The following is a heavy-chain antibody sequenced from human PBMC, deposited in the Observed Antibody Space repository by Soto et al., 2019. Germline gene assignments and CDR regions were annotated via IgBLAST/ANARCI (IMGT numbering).Heavy chain of an antibody. J-gene: IGHJ6*02. Sequence: ASVKVSCKASGYTFTGYYMHWVRQAPGQGLEWMGWINPNSGGTNYAQKFQGWVTMTRDTSISTAYMELSRLRSDDTAVYYCARGHSNQTTIIAAAGSYYYYGMDVWGQGTTVTVSS. CDR3: ARGHSNQTTIIAAAGSYYYYGMDV. V-gene: IGHV1-2*04. CDR1: GYTFTGYY. D-gene: IGHD6-13*01. CDR2: INPNSGGT.